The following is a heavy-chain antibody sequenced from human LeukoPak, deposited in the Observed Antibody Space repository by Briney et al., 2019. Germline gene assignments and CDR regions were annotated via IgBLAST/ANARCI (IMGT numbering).Heavy chain of an antibody. CDR3: ARDSGQEYYYYGMDV. CDR1: GFTFSSYA. V-gene: IGHV3-30-3*01. Sequence: GGSLRLSCAASGFTFSSYAMHWVRQAPGKGLEWVAVISYDENNKYYADSVKGRFTISRDNAKNSLYLQMNNLRAEDTAVYYCARDSGQEYYYYGMDVWGQGTTVTVSS. D-gene: IGHD3-10*01. CDR2: ISYDENNK. J-gene: IGHJ6*02.